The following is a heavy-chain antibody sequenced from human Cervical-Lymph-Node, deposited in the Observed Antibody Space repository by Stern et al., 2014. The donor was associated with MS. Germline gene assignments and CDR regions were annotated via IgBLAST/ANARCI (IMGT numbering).Heavy chain of an antibody. CDR2: IIPILGIA. CDR1: GCTFSSYT. V-gene: IGHV1-69*01. CDR3: ARATSDYIWGSYRYLDY. Sequence: QVQLVESGAEVKKPGSSVKVSCKASGCTFSSYTIGWVRQAPGQGLAWMGGIIPILGIANYAEKFQGRVKITADESTSTAYMDLSTLRSEDTAVYYCARATSDYIWGSYRYLDYWGQGTQVTVSS. D-gene: IGHD3-16*02. J-gene: IGHJ4*02.